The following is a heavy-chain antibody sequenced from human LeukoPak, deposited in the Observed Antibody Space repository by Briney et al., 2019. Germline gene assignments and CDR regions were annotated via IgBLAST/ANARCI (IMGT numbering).Heavy chain of an antibody. D-gene: IGHD2-21*01. CDR2: IYSGGST. CDR3: ARLWVLAFYS. J-gene: IGHJ3*02. Sequence: GGSLRLSCAASGFTVSGNYMSWVRQAPGKGLEWVSDIYSGGSTYYADSVKSRFTISRDNSKNTLYLQTNTLRAEDTAVYYCARLWVLAFYSWGEGTMVTVSS. CDR1: GFTVSGNY. V-gene: IGHV3-66*01.